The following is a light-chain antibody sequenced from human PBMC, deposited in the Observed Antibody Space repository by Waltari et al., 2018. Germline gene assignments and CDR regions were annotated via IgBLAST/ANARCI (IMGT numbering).Light chain of an antibody. CDR3: SSYTSIIPPFL. CDR1: SSDLGGYSF. J-gene: IGLJ1*01. CDR2: DVS. V-gene: IGLV2-14*01. Sequence: QSALTQPASVSGSPGQSITISCTRSSSDLGGYSFVSWYQQHPGKAPKLIIYDVSHRPSDLSNRFSGPKSGNTASLTISGLQPEDEADYYCSSYTSIIPPFLFGTGTKVTVL.